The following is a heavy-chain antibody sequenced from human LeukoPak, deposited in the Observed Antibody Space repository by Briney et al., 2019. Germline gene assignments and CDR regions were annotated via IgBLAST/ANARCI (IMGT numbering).Heavy chain of an antibody. J-gene: IGHJ4*02. V-gene: IGHV3-49*04. CDR2: IRSKAYRGTT. CDR1: GFTFSNYA. D-gene: IGHD6-19*01. CDR3: TSSGYSSGPGAIDY. Sequence: PGGSLRLSCAASGFTFSNYAINWVRQAPGKGLEWVGFIRSKAYRGTTEYAASVKGRFTISRDDSKSIAYLQMNSLKIEDTAVYYCTSSGYSSGPGAIDYWGQGTLVIVSS.